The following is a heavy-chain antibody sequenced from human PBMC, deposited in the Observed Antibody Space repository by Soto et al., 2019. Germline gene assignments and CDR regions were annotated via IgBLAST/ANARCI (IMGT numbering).Heavy chain of an antibody. Sequence: QVQLVQSGAEMKEPGSSVKVSCKTSGGTFSSSAISWLRQAPGQGLEWMGGIIPLFRTPDYAQKFQGRVTIAADESTSTAYMELSSLRSEDTAVYYCARDNDRLQLGGNYYYMLDAWGQGTTITVSS. CDR1: GGTFSSSA. V-gene: IGHV1-69*12. J-gene: IGHJ6*02. D-gene: IGHD4-4*01. CDR2: IIPLFRTP. CDR3: ARDNDRLQLGGNYYYMLDA.